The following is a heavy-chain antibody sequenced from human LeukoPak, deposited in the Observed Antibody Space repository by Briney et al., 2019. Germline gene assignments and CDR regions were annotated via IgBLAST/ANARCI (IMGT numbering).Heavy chain of an antibody. D-gene: IGHD6-19*01. CDR1: GFTFSSYA. CDR3: ARDQIGQWQRYYYYYYGMDV. CDR2: ISYDGSNK. Sequence: GGSLRLSCAASGFTFSSYAMHWVRQAPGKGLEWVAVISYDGSNKYYADSVKGRFTISRDNSKNTLYLQMNSLRAEDTAVYYCARDQIGQWQRYYYYYYGMDVWGQGTTVTVSS. J-gene: IGHJ6*02. V-gene: IGHV3-30*04.